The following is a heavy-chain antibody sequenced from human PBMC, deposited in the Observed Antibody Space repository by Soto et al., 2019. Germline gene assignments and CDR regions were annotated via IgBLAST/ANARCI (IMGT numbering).Heavy chain of an antibody. CDR3: ARHGYDPLFDY. D-gene: IGHD5-12*01. CDR1: GGSISSYY. Sequence: SETLSLTCTVSGGSISSYYWSWIRQPPGKGLEWIGYIYYIGSTNYNPSLKSRVTISVDTSKKQFSLNLSSVTAADTAVYYCARHGYDPLFDYWGQGTLVTVSS. CDR2: IYYIGST. V-gene: IGHV4-59*08. J-gene: IGHJ4*02.